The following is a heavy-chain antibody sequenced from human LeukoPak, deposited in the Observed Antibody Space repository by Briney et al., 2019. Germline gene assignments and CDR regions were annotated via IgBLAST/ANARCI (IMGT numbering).Heavy chain of an antibody. CDR2: ISAYNGNT. D-gene: IGHD2-2*01. Sequence: ASVTVSLKASGYTFTSYGISWVRQAPGQGLEWMGWISAYNGNTNYAQKLQGRVTMTTDTSTSTAYMELRSLRSDDTAVYYCARDYCSSTSCLFDYWGQGTLVTVSS. J-gene: IGHJ4*02. V-gene: IGHV1-18*01. CDR1: GYTFTSYG. CDR3: ARDYCSSTSCLFDY.